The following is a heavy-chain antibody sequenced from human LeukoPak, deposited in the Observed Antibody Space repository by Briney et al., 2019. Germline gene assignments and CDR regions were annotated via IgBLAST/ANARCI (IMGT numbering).Heavy chain of an antibody. CDR2: MNPNSGNT. J-gene: IGHJ4*02. V-gene: IGHV1-8*01. Sequence: GASVTVSCKASGYTFTSYDINWVRQATGQGLEWMGWMNPNSGNTGYAQKFQGRVTMTRNTSISTAYMELSSLRSEDTAVYYCARDTSGSYYYFDYWGQGTLVTVSS. D-gene: IGHD1-26*01. CDR1: GYTFTSYD. CDR3: ARDTSGSYYYFDY.